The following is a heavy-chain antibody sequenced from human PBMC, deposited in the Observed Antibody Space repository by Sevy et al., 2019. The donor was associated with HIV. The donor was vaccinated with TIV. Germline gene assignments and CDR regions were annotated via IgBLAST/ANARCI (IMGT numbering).Heavy chain of an antibody. CDR2: IKQDMSEK. Sequence: GGSLRLSCAASGFTFSSYWMTWVRQAPGKGLEWVANIKQDMSEKYYADSVKGRFTISRENARNSLYRQMGSLRAEDSAVYYCARAQQVTMLVVIGGLYFDFWGQGTLVTVSS. V-gene: IGHV3-7*01. CDR3: ARAQQVTMLVVIGGLYFDF. D-gene: IGHD3-22*01. J-gene: IGHJ4*02. CDR1: GFTFSSYW.